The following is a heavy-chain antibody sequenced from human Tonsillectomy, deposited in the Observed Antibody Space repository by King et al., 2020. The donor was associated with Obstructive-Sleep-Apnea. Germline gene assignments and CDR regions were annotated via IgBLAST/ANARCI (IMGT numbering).Heavy chain of an antibody. V-gene: IGHV3-15*01. J-gene: IGHJ6*02. CDR1: GFAFNNAW. Sequence: VQLVESGGGLVKPGGSLRLSCAPSGFAFNNAWMNWVRQAPGKGLEWVGRIKGKGDGETTDYVAPVKGRFTISRDDSKTTVYLHMNSLETEDTAVYYCTTTFFGSGSYYYGMDVWGQGTTVTVSS. CDR2: IKGKGDGETT. CDR3: TTTFFGSGSYYYGMDV. D-gene: IGHD3-10*01.